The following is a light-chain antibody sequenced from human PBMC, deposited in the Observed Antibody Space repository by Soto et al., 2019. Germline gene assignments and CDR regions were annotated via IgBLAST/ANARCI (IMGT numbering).Light chain of an antibody. Sequence: QSALTQPPSASGSPGQSVTISCAGTINDVGGYNYVSWHQQHPGKVPQLMIYQVTKRPSGVPDRFSASKSDTTASLTISGLQAEDEGDYYCMSYAGGNRFVFGTGTKV. V-gene: IGLV2-8*01. CDR3: MSYAGGNRFV. J-gene: IGLJ1*01. CDR2: QVT. CDR1: INDVGGYNY.